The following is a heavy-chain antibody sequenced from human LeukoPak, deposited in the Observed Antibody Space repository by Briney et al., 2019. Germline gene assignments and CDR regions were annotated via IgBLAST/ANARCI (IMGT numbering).Heavy chain of an antibody. D-gene: IGHD3-10*01. J-gene: IGHJ3*02. CDR3: ARDGVSYYGSGPYKGLRAFDI. V-gene: IGHV4-30-4*01. CDR2: IYYSGST. Sequence: PSETLSLTCTVSGGSISSGDYYWSWIRQPPGKGLEWIGYIYYSGSTYYNPSLKSRVTISVDTSKNQFSLKLSSVTAADTAVYYCARDGVSYYGSGPYKGLRAFDIWGQGTMVTVSS. CDR1: GGSISSGDYY.